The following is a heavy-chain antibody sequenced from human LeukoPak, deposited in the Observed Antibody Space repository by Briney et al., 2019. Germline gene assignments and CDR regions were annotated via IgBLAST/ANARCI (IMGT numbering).Heavy chain of an antibody. J-gene: IGHJ4*02. CDR3: ARDRYFYDSSGYYYYFDY. CDR2: IYYSGST. Sequence: SETLSLTCTVSDGSISTFYWSWIRQPPGKGLEWIGYIYYSGSTSYNPSLKSRVTISVDTSKNQFSLKLSSVTAADTAVYYCARDRYFYDSSGYYYYFDYWGQGTLVTVSS. V-gene: IGHV4-59*12. D-gene: IGHD3-22*01. CDR1: DGSISTFY.